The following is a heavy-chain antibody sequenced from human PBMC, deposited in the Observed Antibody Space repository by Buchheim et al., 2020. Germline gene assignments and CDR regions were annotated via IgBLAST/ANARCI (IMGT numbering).Heavy chain of an antibody. Sequence: QVQLVQSGAEVKKPGASVKVSCKASGYTFTSYYMHWVRQAPGQGLEWMGIINPSGGSTSYAQKFQGRVTMTRDTSTSTVYMELSSLRSEDTAVYYCAILEEIMITFGGVIVPWGQGTL. CDR1: GYTFTSYY. CDR2: INPSGGST. J-gene: IGHJ4*02. V-gene: IGHV1-46*01. D-gene: IGHD3-16*02. CDR3: AILEEIMITFGGVIVP.